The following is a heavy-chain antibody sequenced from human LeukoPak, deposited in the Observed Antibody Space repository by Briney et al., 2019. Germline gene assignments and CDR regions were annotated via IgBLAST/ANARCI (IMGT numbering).Heavy chain of an antibody. CDR1: GGSFSGYY. D-gene: IGHD6-19*01. CDR3: ARDSGAPPHGMDV. J-gene: IGHJ6*02. CDR2: INHSGST. Sequence: SETLSLTCAVYGGSFSGYYWSWIRQPPGKGLEWIGEINHSGSTNYNPSLKSRVTISVDTSKNQFSLKLSSVTAADTAVYYCARDSGAPPHGMDVWGQGTTVTVSS. V-gene: IGHV4-34*01.